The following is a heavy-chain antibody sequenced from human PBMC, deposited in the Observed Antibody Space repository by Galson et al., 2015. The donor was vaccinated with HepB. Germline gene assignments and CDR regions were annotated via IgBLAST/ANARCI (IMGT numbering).Heavy chain of an antibody. CDR3: ASGIAATGIDQ. V-gene: IGHV4-59*08. CDR1: GDSISGYY. D-gene: IGHD6-13*01. Sequence: SETLSLTCTVSGDSISGYYCSWVRQAPGKGLEWIGYLYYSGITNYNPSLKSRVTISVDTSKNQFSLSLTSVTAADTAVYFCASGIAATGIDQWGQGTLVTGSS. CDR2: LYYSGIT. J-gene: IGHJ4*02.